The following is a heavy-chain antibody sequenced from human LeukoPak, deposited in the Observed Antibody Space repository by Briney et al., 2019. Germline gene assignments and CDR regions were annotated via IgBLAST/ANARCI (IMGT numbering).Heavy chain of an antibody. J-gene: IGHJ6*03. Sequence: SETLSLTCTVSGGSISSYYWSWIRQPPGKGLEWIGYIYYSGSTNYNPSLKSRVTISVDTSKNQFSLKLSSVTAADTAVYYCARHPYTYYDILTGYPSDYYMDAWGKGTTVTVSS. V-gene: IGHV4-59*08. D-gene: IGHD3-9*01. CDR1: GGSISSYY. CDR2: IYYSGST. CDR3: ARHPYTYYDILTGYPSDYYMDA.